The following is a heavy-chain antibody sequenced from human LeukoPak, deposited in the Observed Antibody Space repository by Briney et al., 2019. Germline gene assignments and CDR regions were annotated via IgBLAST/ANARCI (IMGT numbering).Heavy chain of an antibody. CDR1: GYTFTAYY. V-gene: IGHV1-2*02. Sequence: GASVKVSCKASGYTFTAYYINWVRQAPGQGLEWMGWINPHSGGAVYAQGFEGRVTMTRDTSISTAYMELNNLRSYDTAFYYCTRFEDYGGKRDVFDIWGHGTMVTVSS. J-gene: IGHJ3*02. CDR3: TRFEDYGGKRDVFDI. CDR2: INPHSGGA. D-gene: IGHD4-23*01.